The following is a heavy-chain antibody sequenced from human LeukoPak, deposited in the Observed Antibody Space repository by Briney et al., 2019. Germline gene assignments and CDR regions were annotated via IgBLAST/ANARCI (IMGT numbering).Heavy chain of an antibody. CDR2: VSAYNGNT. CDR3: ARDKQQLVPGAFDI. V-gene: IGHV1-18*01. CDR1: GYTFTSYG. J-gene: IGHJ3*02. Sequence: ASVKVSCKASGYTFTSYGISWVRQAPGQGLEWMGWVSAYNGNTNYAQKLQGRVTMTTDTSTSTAYMELRSLRSDDTAVYYCARDKQQLVPGAFDIWGQGTMVTVSS. D-gene: IGHD6-13*01.